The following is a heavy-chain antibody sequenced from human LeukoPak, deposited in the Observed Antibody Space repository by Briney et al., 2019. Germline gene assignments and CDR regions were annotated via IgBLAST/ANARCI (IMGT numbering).Heavy chain of an antibody. J-gene: IGHJ4*02. CDR2: ISAYNGNT. CDR3: ARHASPTYYYDSSGYFGH. V-gene: IGHV1-18*01. D-gene: IGHD3-22*01. CDR1: GYTFTSYG. Sequence: ASVKVSCKASGYTFTSYGISWVRQAPGQGLEWMGWISAYNGNTNYAQELQGRVTMTTDTSTSTAYMELRSLRSDDTAVYYCARHASPTYYYDSSGYFGHWGQGTLVTVSS.